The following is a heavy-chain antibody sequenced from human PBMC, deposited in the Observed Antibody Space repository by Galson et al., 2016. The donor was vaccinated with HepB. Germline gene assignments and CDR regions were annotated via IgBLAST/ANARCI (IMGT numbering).Heavy chain of an antibody. CDR3: GKDWGSLWESSGKGMDV. D-gene: IGHD3-10*01. V-gene: IGHV3-43*01. CDR1: GFTFDDYT. Sequence: SLRLSCAASGFTFDDYTMHRVRQAPGKGLEWVALISWAGRSPDYADSVRGRFTISRDNRQNLLYLQMNDLTSEDTALYYCGKDWGSLWESSGKGMDVWGQGTTVIVSS. CDR2: ISWAGRSP. J-gene: IGHJ6*02.